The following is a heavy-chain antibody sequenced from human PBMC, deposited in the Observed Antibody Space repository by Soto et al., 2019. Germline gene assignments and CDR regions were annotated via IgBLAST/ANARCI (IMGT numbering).Heavy chain of an antibody. CDR2: IGSTTNYI. J-gene: IGHJ4*02. CDR1: GFTFTRYS. V-gene: IGHV3-21*01. Sequence: GGSLRLSCAASGFTFTRYSMNWVRQAPGKGLEWVSSIGSTTNYIYYADSMKGRFTVSRDNAKNSVYLDMNSLSAEDTAVYYCARESEDLTSNFDYWGQGTLVTVSS. CDR3: ARESEDLTSNFDY.